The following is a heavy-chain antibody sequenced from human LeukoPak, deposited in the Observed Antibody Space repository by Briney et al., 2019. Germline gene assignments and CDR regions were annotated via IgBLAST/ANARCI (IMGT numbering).Heavy chain of an antibody. D-gene: IGHD5-18*01. J-gene: IGHJ4*02. CDR1: GGSISSSNW. V-gene: IGHV4-4*02. CDR3: ARESIRIQLWFPHFDY. CDR2: IYHSGST. Sequence: SETLSLTCAVSGGSISSSNWWSWVRQPPGKGLEWIGEIYHSGSTNYNPSLKSRVTISVDKSKNQFSLKLSSVTAADTAVYYCARESIRIQLWFPHFDYWGQGTLVTVSS.